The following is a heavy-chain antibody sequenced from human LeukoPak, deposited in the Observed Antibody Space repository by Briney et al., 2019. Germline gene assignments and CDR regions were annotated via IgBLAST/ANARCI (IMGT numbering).Heavy chain of an antibody. Sequence: GGSLRRSCAASGFTFSTYNMNWVRQAPGKGLEWVSHITSSSTNIYYADSVKGRFTISRDNAKNALSLQMDSLRDEDTAVYYCATSGNYYLKYWGQGTLVTVSS. CDR1: GFTFSTYN. CDR3: ATSGNYYLKY. CDR2: ITSSSTNI. D-gene: IGHD1-26*01. J-gene: IGHJ4*02. V-gene: IGHV3-48*02.